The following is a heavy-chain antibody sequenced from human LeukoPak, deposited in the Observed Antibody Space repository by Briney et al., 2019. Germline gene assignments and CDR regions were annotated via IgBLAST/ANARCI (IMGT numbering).Heavy chain of an antibody. V-gene: IGHV4-4*07. CDR1: GGSISNYY. D-gene: IGHD4-11*01. CDR2: IYSGGST. J-gene: IGHJ4*02. CDR3: ARGEVTTYYIDY. Sequence: ASETLSLTCTVSGGSISNYYWTWIRQPAGKGLEWIGRIYSGGSTNYNPPLKSRVTMSVDTSKNQFSLKLSSVTAADTAVYYCARGEVTTYYIDYWGQGTLVTVSS.